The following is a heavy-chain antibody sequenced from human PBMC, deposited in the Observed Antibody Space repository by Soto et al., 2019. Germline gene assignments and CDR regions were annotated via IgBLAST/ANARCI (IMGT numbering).Heavy chain of an antibody. CDR2: VFYNGNT. J-gene: IGHJ4*02. CDR3: ARFSDWGSGTD. Sequence: QVQLQESGPRLVKPSETLSLTCTVSGGSIRSSSYYWVWIRQPPGKGLEWIGSVFYNGNTYYSPSLKSRITISVDTSQMQFSLRLYSVTAADTALYHCARFSDWGSGTDWGQGIPVTVSS. D-gene: IGHD3-10*01. CDR1: GGSIRSSSYY. V-gene: IGHV4-39*01.